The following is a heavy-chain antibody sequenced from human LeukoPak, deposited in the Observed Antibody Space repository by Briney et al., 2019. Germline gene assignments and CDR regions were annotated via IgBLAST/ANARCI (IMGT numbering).Heavy chain of an antibody. CDR3: AREYMTTYLDP. D-gene: IGHD4-11*01. CDR1: GGSVSSSSYY. V-gene: IGHV4-39*02. J-gene: IGHJ5*02. Sequence: PSETLSLTCTVSGGSVSSSSYYWVWIRQPPGKGLEWIGSMYYSGSTYYNPSLKSRVTISVDTSKNQFSLKLTSVTAADTAVYYCAREYMTTYLDPWGQGTLVTVSS. CDR2: MYYSGST.